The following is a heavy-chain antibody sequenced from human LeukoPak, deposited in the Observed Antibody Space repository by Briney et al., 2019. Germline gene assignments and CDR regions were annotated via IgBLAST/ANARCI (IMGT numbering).Heavy chain of an antibody. CDR1: GFTFSSYA. V-gene: IGHV3-23*01. Sequence: PGGSLRLSCAASGFTFSSYAMSWVRQAPGKGLEWVSAISGSGGSTYYADSVKGRFTISRDNAKNSLYLQMNSLRAEDTAVYYCASLAKDIVVVPAAPVFDYWGQGTLVTVSS. J-gene: IGHJ4*02. CDR3: ASLAKDIVVVPAAPVFDY. D-gene: IGHD2-2*01. CDR2: ISGSGGST.